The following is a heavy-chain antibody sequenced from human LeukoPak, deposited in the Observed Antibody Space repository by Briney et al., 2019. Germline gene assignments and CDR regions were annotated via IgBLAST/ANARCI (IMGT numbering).Heavy chain of an antibody. J-gene: IGHJ4*02. Sequence: ASVKVSCKASENILSGYYIQWVRQAPGQGLEWMGWINTNTGNPTYAQGFTGRFVFSLDTSVSTAYLQISSLKAEDTAVYYCARVRDFWSGSPFDYWGQGTLVTVSS. D-gene: IGHD3-3*01. CDR3: ARVRDFWSGSPFDY. V-gene: IGHV7-4-1*02. CDR1: ENILSGYY. CDR2: INTNTGNP.